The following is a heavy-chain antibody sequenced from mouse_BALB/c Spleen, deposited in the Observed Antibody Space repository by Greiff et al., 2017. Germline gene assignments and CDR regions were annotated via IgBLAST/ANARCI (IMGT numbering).Heavy chain of an antibody. CDR2: INPYNGDT. J-gene: IGHJ4*01. Sequence: EVQLQQSGPELVKPGASVKISCKASGYSFTGYFMNWVMQSPGKSLEWIGRINPYNGDTFYNQKFKGKATLTVDKSSSTAHMELRSLASEDSAVYYCARDGNYVDAMDYWGQGTSVTVSS. CDR3: ARDGNYVDAMDY. D-gene: IGHD2-1*01. V-gene: IGHV1-20*02. CDR1: GYSFTGYF.